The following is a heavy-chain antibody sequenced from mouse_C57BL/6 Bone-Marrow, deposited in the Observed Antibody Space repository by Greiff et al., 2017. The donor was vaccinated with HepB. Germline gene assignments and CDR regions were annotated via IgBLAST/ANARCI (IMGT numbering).Heavy chain of an antibody. V-gene: IGHV1-64*01. Sequence: QVQLKQPGAELVKPGASVKLSCKASGYTFTSYWMHWVKQRPGQGLEWIGMIHPNSGSTNYNEKFKSKATLTVDKSSSTAYMQLSSLTSEDSAVYYGARGGYYGSAYWYFDVWGTGTAVTVAS. CDR2: IHPNSGST. J-gene: IGHJ1*03. CDR3: ARGGYYGSAYWYFDV. D-gene: IGHD1-1*01. CDR1: GYTFTSYW.